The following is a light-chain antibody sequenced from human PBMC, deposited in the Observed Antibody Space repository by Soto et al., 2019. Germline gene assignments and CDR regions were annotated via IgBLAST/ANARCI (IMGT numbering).Light chain of an antibody. J-gene: IGKJ4*01. Sequence: EILLTPSPGPLSLSPGERATLSCRAIQSVSSSYLAWYQQKPGQAPRLLIYGACSRATGIPDRFSGSGSGTDFTLTISRLEPEDFAVYYCQQYGSSPLLTFGGGTKVAIK. CDR1: QSVSSSY. CDR3: QQYGSSPLLT. CDR2: GAC. V-gene: IGKV3-20*01.